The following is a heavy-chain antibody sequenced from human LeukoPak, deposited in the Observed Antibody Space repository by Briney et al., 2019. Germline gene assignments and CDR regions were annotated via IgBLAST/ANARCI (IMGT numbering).Heavy chain of an antibody. CDR1: GYTFTIYA. D-gene: IGHD3-22*01. V-gene: IGHV1-2*06. Sequence: RASVTVSCTASGYTFTIYAMNWVRQAPGQGLEWMGRINPNSGGTNYAQKFQGRVTMTRDTSINTVYMELSRLRSDDTAVYYCARVGYYESSGYYEYWGQGTLVTVSS. CDR2: INPNSGGT. J-gene: IGHJ4*02. CDR3: ARVGYYESSGYYEY.